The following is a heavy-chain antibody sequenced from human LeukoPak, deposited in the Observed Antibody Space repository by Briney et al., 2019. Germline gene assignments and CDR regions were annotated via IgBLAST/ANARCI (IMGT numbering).Heavy chain of an antibody. V-gene: IGHV1-2*02. D-gene: IGHD3-22*01. CDR1: GYTFTGYY. J-gene: IGHJ4*02. Sequence: ASVKVSCKASGYTFTGYYMHRVRQAPGQGLEWMGWINPNSGGTNYAQKFQGRVTMTRDTSTSTAYMELSSLRSEDTALYYCARGVHVRVYDSNPHYGHYWGQGTLVTVSS. CDR3: ARGVHVRVYDSNPHYGHY. CDR2: INPNSGGT.